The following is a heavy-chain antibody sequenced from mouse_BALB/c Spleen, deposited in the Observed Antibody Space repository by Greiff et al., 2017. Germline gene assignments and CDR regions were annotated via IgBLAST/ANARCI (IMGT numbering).Heavy chain of an antibody. V-gene: IGHV1S137*01. D-gene: IGHD2-2*01. CDR2: ISTYYGDA. J-gene: IGHJ4*01. CDR1: GYTFTDYA. Sequence: QVHVKQSGAELVRPGVSVKISCKGSGYTFTDYAMHWVKQSHAKSLEWIGVISTYYGDASYNQKFKGKATQTSDKSSSTAYMELSSLTSEDSAVYYCARWGYYYAMDYWGQGTSVTVSS. CDR3: ARWGYYYAMDY.